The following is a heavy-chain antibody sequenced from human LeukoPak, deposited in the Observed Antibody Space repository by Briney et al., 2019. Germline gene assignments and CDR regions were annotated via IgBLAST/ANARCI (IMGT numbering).Heavy chain of an antibody. CDR3: ARLTGTSSPGVDY. CDR2: IDADGSAT. J-gene: IGHJ4*02. D-gene: IGHD1-14*01. V-gene: IGHV3-74*01. CDR1: GFTFSSYW. Sequence: GGSLRLSCAASGFTFSSYWMSWVRQAPGKGLVWVSGIDADGSATVYADSVKGRSTISRDNAKNTVFLQMNSLTAEDTAVYFCARLTGTSSPGVDYWGQGTLVTVSS.